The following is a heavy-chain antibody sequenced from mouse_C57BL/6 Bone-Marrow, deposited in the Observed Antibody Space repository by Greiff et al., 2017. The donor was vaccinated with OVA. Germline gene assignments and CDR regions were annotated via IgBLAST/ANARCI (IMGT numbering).Heavy chain of an antibody. CDR2: ISDGGSYT. V-gene: IGHV5-4*01. J-gene: IGHJ4*01. Sequence: EVMLVESGGGLVKPGGSLKLSCAASGFTFSSSAMSWVRQTPEKRLEWVATISDGGSYTYYPDNVKGRFTISRDNAKNNLYLQMSHLKSEDTAMYYCARDGYYVSYYAMDYWGQGTSVTVSS. D-gene: IGHD2-3*01. CDR3: ARDGYYVSYYAMDY. CDR1: GFTFSSSA.